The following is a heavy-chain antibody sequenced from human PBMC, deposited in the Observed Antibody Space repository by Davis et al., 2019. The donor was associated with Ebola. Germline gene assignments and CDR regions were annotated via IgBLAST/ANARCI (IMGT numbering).Heavy chain of an antibody. Sequence: ASVKVSCKASGYTFTTYYMHWVRQAPGQGLEWMGIINPSGGSTSYAQRFQGRVTMTRDTSTNTVYMELSSLRSEDTAVYYCARSQLHDTTMAHDYWGQGTLVTVSS. D-gene: IGHD5-18*01. J-gene: IGHJ4*02. CDR1: GYTFTTYY. CDR3: ARSQLHDTTMAHDY. CDR2: INPSGGST. V-gene: IGHV1-46*03.